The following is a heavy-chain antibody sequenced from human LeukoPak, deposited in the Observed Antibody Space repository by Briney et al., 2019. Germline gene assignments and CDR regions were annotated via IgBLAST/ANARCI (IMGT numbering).Heavy chain of an antibody. CDR1: DFSFSAYW. D-gene: IGHD3-10*01. Sequence: GGSLRLSCAASDFSFSAYWMNWVRQAPGKGLEWVANINGDGRDTYYVGSVRGRFTISRDNADNSLYLQMNSLRGDDTAVYYCARGVSSAIDWWGQGTLVTVSS. CDR2: INGDGRDT. J-gene: IGHJ4*02. V-gene: IGHV3-7*01. CDR3: ARGVSSAIDW.